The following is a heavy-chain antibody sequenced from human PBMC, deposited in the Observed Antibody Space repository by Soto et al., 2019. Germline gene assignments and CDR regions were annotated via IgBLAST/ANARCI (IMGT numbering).Heavy chain of an antibody. Sequence: QVQLVQSGAEVKKPGASVKVSCKASGYTFTSYGISWVRQAPGQGLEWMGWISAYNGNTNYAQKLEGRVTRTTDTSTSTAYMELRSLRSDDTAVYYCARERYCSGGSCPELDAFDIWGQGTMVTVSS. J-gene: IGHJ3*02. CDR2: ISAYNGNT. D-gene: IGHD2-15*01. CDR3: ARERYCSGGSCPELDAFDI. CDR1: GYTFTSYG. V-gene: IGHV1-18*01.